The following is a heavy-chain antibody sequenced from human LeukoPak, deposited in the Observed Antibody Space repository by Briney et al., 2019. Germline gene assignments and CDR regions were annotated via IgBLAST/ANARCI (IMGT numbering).Heavy chain of an antibody. J-gene: IGHJ4*02. Sequence: GVSLRLSCAASGFNFANHAMSWVRQTPGKGLEWVSAISGGGDITYYADSVTGRFTISRDNSKDTLFLQMHSLRPGDTAVYYCVREDTPATANYWGQGTLVTISS. D-gene: IGHD2-21*02. V-gene: IGHV3-23*01. CDR3: VREDTPATANY. CDR2: ISGGGDIT. CDR1: GFNFANHA.